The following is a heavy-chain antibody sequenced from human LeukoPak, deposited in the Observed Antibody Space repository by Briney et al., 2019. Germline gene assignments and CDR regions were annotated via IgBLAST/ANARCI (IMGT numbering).Heavy chain of an antibody. D-gene: IGHD6-25*01. Sequence: SQTLSLTCTVSGGSISSGGYYWSWIRQHPGKGLEWIGYIYYSGSTYYNPSLKSRVTISVDTSKNQFSLKLSSVTAADTAVYYCAREWAYSSVDYWGQGTLVTVSS. CDR3: AREWAYSSVDY. CDR1: GGSISSGGYY. V-gene: IGHV4-31*03. CDR2: IYYSGST. J-gene: IGHJ4*02.